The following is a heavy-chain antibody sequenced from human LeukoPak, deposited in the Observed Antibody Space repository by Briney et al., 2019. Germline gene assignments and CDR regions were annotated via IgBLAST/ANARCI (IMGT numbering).Heavy chain of an antibody. Sequence: SGGSLRLSCAASGFTFSSYSMNWVRQAPGKGLEWVSSISSSSSYIYYADSVKGRFTISRDNAKNSLYLQMNSLRAEDTAVYYCARDLPGYYGSGSYYYYDYWGQGTLVTVSS. CDR1: GFTFSSYS. V-gene: IGHV3-21*01. CDR3: ARDLPGYYGSGSYYYYDY. CDR2: ISSSSSYI. J-gene: IGHJ4*02. D-gene: IGHD3-10*01.